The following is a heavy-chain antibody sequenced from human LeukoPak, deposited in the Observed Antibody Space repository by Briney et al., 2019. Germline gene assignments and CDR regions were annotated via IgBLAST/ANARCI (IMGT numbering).Heavy chain of an antibody. D-gene: IGHD1-26*01. CDR2: IKSKTDGGTS. V-gene: IGHV3-15*01. CDR3: ATDPGEWEPI. CDR1: GLTVTNAW. J-gene: IGHJ3*02. Sequence: GGSLRLSCATSGLTVTNAWMSWFRQAPGKGLEWVGRIKSKTDGGTSDYAAPVQGRFTISRDDSKNTLYLQMNSLKIEDTAVYYCATDPGEWEPIWGQGTMVTVSS.